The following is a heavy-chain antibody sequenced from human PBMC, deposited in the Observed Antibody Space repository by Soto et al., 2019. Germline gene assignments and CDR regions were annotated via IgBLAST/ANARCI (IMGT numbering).Heavy chain of an antibody. CDR3: ARDKDLQPTVWGF. V-gene: IGHV4-31*03. CDR2: VYYGGAT. CDR1: GDSMATGGHY. J-gene: IGHJ4*02. Sequence: SSETLSLTCTVSGDSMATGGHYYNWIRQVPGKGLEWIGYVYYGGATHYTPSLRARATISRDTSKNQFSLRLISVTAADTALYYCARDKDLQPTVWGFWGQGIQVTVSS. D-gene: IGHD3-16*01.